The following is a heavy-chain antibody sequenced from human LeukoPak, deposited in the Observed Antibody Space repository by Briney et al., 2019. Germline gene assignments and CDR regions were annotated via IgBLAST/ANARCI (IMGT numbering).Heavy chain of an antibody. J-gene: IGHJ4*02. CDR2: ISYDGSNK. V-gene: IGHV3-30-3*01. CDR1: GFTFSSYA. CDR3: ARDRVWFGSSWQLDY. D-gene: IGHD6-13*01. Sequence: GGSLRLSCAASGFTFSSYAMRWVRQAPGKGLERVAVISYDGSNKYYADSVKGRFTISRDNSKNTLYLQMNSLRAEDTAVYYCARDRVWFGSSWQLDYWGQGTLVTVSS.